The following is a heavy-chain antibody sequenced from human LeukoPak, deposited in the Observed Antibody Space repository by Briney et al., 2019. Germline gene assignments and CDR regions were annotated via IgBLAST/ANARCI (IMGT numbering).Heavy chain of an antibody. CDR3: AGTYCSGGSCYSELYYYYGMDV. Sequence: PSETLSPTCAVSGYSISSGYYWGWIRQPPGKGLEWIGSIYHSGSTYYNPSLKSRVTISVDTSKNQFSLELSSVTAADTAVYYCAGTYCSGGSCYSELYYYYGMDVWGKGTTVTVSS. CDR1: GYSISSGYY. V-gene: IGHV4-38-2*01. CDR2: IYHSGST. D-gene: IGHD2-15*01. J-gene: IGHJ6*04.